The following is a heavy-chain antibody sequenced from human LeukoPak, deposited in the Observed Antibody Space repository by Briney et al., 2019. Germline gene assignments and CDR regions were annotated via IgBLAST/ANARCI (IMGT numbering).Heavy chain of an antibody. D-gene: IGHD5-18*01. Sequence: SETLSLTCTVSGGSISPYYWSWIRQPPGKGLEWIGYVYYSGSTTYNPSLRSRVTISVDTSKNQFSLKLSSVTAADTAVYYCAHSTDSYGYYSYWGQGTLVTVSS. J-gene: IGHJ4*02. CDR1: GGSISPYY. V-gene: IGHV4-59*01. CDR3: AHSTDSYGYYSY. CDR2: VYYSGST.